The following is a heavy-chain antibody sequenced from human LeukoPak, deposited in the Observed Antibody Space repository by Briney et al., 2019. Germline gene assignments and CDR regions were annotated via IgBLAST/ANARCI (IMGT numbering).Heavy chain of an antibody. CDR1: GDSISRYY. CDR2: IRHSENP. V-gene: IGHV4-59*01. J-gene: IGHJ5*02. Sequence: SETLSLTCTVSGDSISRYYWSWIRQPPGKGLEWIGYIRHSENPNYNPSLKSRVTMSVDTPKNQFSLKLSPVTAADTAVYYCTRGSTGAFGPWGQGTLVTVSS. CDR3: TRGSTGAFGP. D-gene: IGHD7-27*01.